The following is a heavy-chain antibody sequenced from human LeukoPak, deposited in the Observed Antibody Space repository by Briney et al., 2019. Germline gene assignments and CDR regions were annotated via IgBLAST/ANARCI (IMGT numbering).Heavy chain of an antibody. CDR2: ISAYNGNT. CDR1: GYTFTSYG. D-gene: IGHD3-22*01. V-gene: IGHV1-18*01. J-gene: IGHJ4*02. Sequence: ASVKVSCKASGYTFTSYGISWVRQAPGQGLEWMGWISAYNGNTNYAQKLQGRVTMTTDTSTSTAYMELRSLRSDDTAVYYCAKGVIITMIVVVFDYWGQGTLVTVSS. CDR3: AKGVIITMIVVVFDY.